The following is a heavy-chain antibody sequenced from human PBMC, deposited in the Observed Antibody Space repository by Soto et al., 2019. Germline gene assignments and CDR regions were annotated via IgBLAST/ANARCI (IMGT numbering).Heavy chain of an antibody. D-gene: IGHD3-10*01. CDR3: ARDWNVLLWSFFDY. Sequence: GASVKVSCKASGYTFTSYAMHWARQAPGQRLEWMGWINAGNGNTKYSQKFQGRVTITRDTSASTAYMELSSLRSEDTAVYYCARDWNVLLWSFFDYWGQGTLVTVSS. J-gene: IGHJ4*02. CDR1: GYTFTSYA. CDR2: INAGNGNT. V-gene: IGHV1-3*01.